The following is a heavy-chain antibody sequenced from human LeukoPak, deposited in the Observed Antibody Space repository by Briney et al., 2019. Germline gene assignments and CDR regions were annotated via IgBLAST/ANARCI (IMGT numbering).Heavy chain of an antibody. CDR2: IRSKTDGGTT. Sequence: GGSLRLSCAASGFTFSDYYMSWVRQAPGKGLEWVGRIRSKTDGGTTDYAAPVKGRFTISRDDSKNTLFLQMNSLKTEDSGVYYCTGYCSGGTCDCWGQGTLVTVSS. CDR3: TGYCSGGTCDC. V-gene: IGHV3-15*01. J-gene: IGHJ4*02. CDR1: GFTFSDYY. D-gene: IGHD2-15*01.